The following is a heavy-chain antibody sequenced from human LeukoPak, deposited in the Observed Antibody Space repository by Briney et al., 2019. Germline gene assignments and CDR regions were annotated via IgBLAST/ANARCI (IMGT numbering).Heavy chain of an antibody. CDR3: AHRHVGYSNSYWFDP. J-gene: IGHJ5*02. V-gene: IGHV2-5*01. CDR1: GFPLNTNAVA. D-gene: IGHD3-22*01. Sequence: ESGPTLVKPTQTLTLTCTFSGFPLNTNAVAVGWVRQPPGQALEWLTFIYGNDDKRYSPPLASRLTITKDTSENQVVLTMTNMDPVDTATYYCAHRHVGYSNSYWFDPWGQGTLVTVSS. CDR2: IYGNDDK.